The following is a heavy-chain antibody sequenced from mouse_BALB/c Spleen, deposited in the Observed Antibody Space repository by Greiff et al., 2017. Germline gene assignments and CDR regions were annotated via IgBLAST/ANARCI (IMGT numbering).Heavy chain of an antibody. CDR2: IYPGNSDT. V-gene: IGHV1-5*01. Sequence: VQLQQSGTVLARPGASVKMSCKASGYTFTSYWMHWVKQRPGQGLEWIGAIYPGNSDTSYNQKFKGKAKLTAVTSTSTAYMELSSLTNEDSAVYYFTRSDKGGYYAMDYWGQGTSVTVSS. CDR1: GYTFTSYW. D-gene: IGHD3-3*01. CDR3: TRSDKGGYYAMDY. J-gene: IGHJ4*01.